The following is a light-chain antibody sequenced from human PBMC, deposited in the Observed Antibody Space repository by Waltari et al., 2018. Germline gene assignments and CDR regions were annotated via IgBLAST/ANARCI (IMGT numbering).Light chain of an antibody. CDR1: SSNIGSNT. CDR2: SNN. CDR3: AAWDDSLNGRDWV. Sequence: QSVLTQPPSASGTPGQRVTISCSGSSSNIGSNTVHWYQQLPGTAPKLLIYSNNQRPSGVPDRFSGSKSGTSASLAISGLQSEDEADYYCAAWDDSLNGRDWVFGGGTKLTVL. J-gene: IGLJ3*02. V-gene: IGLV1-44*01.